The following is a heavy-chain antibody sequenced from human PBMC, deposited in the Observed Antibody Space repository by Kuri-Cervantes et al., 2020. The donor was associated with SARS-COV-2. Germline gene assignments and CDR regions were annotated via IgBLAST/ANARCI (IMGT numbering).Heavy chain of an antibody. V-gene: IGHV3-30*18. Sequence: GESLKISCAASGFTFSNYGMHWVRQAPGKGLEWVAVISYNGSNEYYADCVKGRFTISRDNSKNTLYLQVNSLRAEDTSVYYCAKDPGTMARGHYYYGMDVWGQGTTVTVSS. D-gene: IGHD3-10*01. J-gene: IGHJ6*02. CDR3: AKDPGTMARGHYYYGMDV. CDR2: ISYNGSNE. CDR1: GFTFSNYG.